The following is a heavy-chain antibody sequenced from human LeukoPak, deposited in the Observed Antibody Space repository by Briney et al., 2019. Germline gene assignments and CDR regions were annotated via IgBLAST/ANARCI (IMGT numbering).Heavy chain of an antibody. D-gene: IGHD3-10*01. CDR3: ARDSNLRSFGDHGGWFDP. CDR1: GFTFSSFS. CDR2: ISSSSSYI. J-gene: IGHJ5*02. V-gene: IGHV3-21*01. Sequence: GGSLRLSCAASGFTFSSFSMNWVRQAPGKGLEWVSSISSSSSYIYYADSVKGRFTISRDNAKNSLYLQMNSLRAEDTAVYYCARDSNLRSFGDHGGWFDPWGQGTLVTVSS.